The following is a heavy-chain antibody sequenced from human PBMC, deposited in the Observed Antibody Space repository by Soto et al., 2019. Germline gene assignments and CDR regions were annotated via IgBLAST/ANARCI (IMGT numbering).Heavy chain of an antibody. Sequence: GASVKVSCKASGYTFTGYYMHWVRQAPGQGLEWMGWINPNSGGTNYAQKFQGRVTMTRDTSISTAYMELSRLRSDDTAVYYCARDHAVTILSPDVFDIWGQGTMVTVSS. D-gene: IGHD4-17*01. V-gene: IGHV1-2*02. J-gene: IGHJ3*02. CDR2: INPNSGGT. CDR1: GYTFTGYY. CDR3: ARDHAVTILSPDVFDI.